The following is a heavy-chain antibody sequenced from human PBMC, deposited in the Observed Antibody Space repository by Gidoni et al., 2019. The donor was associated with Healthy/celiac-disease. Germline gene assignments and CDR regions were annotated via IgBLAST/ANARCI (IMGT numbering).Heavy chain of an antibody. V-gene: IGHV1-46*01. CDR2: LNPSGGST. CDR1: GYTFTSYY. CDR3: ARGSVVVAAKWKYGMDV. Sequence: QVQLVLSGAEVQKPGASVKVSCTASGYTFTSYYMHWVRQAPGQGLEWMGILNPSGGSTSYAQKFQGRVTMTRDTSTSTVYMELSSLRSEDTAVYYCARGSVVVAAKWKYGMDVWGQGTTVTVSS. J-gene: IGHJ6*02. D-gene: IGHD2-15*01.